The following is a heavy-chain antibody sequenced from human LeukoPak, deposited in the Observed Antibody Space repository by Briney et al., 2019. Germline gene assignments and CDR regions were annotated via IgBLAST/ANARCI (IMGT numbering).Heavy chain of an antibody. D-gene: IGHD4-11*01. CDR3: AKDYYSNYGFDY. V-gene: IGHV3-30*18. J-gene: IGHJ4*02. Sequence: QPEGSLRLSCTASGFSFSNYGMHWVRQAPGKGLEWVAVISYDGSNKYYADSVKGRFTISRDNSKNTLYLQMNSLRAEDTAVYYCAKDYYSNYGFDYWGQGTLVTVSS. CDR2: ISYDGSNK. CDR1: GFSFSNYG.